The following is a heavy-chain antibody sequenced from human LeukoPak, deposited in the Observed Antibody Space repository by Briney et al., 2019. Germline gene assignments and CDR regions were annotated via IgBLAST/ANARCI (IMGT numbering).Heavy chain of an antibody. Sequence: GGSLRLSCAASGFTFSSYGMSWVRQAPGKGLEWVSAISGSGGSTYYADSVKGRFTISRDNSKNSLYLQMNSLRAEDTAVYYCARDDTAMVELPSTMDVWGKGTTVTISS. CDR3: ARDDTAMVELPSTMDV. D-gene: IGHD5-18*01. V-gene: IGHV3-23*01. CDR1: GFTFSSYG. CDR2: ISGSGGST. J-gene: IGHJ6*03.